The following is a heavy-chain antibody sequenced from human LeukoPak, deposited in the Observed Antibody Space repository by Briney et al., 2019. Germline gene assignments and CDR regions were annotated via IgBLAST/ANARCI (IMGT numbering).Heavy chain of an antibody. CDR3: AKKIIGYCGSGRCHFDY. CDR1: GFTFSSYA. J-gene: IGHJ4*02. CDR2: ISGSGGST. Sequence: GGSLRLSCAASGFTFSSYAMSWVRQAPGKGLEWVSAISGSGGSTYYADSVKGRFTISRDNVKNTLYLQLNSLSAEDTAVYYCAKKIIGYCGSGRCHFDYWGQGTLVTVSS. V-gene: IGHV3-23*01. D-gene: IGHD2-15*01.